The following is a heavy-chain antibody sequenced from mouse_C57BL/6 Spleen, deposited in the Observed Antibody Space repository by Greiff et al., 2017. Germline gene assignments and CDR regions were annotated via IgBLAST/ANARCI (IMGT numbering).Heavy chain of an antibody. J-gene: IGHJ4*01. Sequence: QVHVKQSGPGLVQPSQSLSITCTVSGFSLTSYGVHWVRQSPGKGLEWLGVIWRGGSTDYNAAFMSRLSITKDNSKSQVFFKMNSLQADDTAIYYCAKETIVTTDYAMDYWGQGTSVTVSS. D-gene: IGHD2-5*01. CDR3: AKETIVTTDYAMDY. V-gene: IGHV2-5*01. CDR2: IWRGGST. CDR1: GFSLTSYG.